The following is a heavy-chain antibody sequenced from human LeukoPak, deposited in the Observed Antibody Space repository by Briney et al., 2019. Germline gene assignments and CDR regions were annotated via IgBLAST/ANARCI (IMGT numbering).Heavy chain of an antibody. Sequence: PGGSLRLSCAASGFTFNYYSRHWVRQAPGKGLEWVGGISYDGSNEYYADSVKGRFTISRDNSKNTLFLQMNRLRAEDTAVYYCARDLAHCSSAACYGPDAFDIWGQGAMVTVSS. CDR3: ARDLAHCSSAACYGPDAFDI. J-gene: IGHJ3*02. D-gene: IGHD2-2*01. CDR2: ISYDGSNE. CDR1: GFTFNYYS. V-gene: IGHV3-30*14.